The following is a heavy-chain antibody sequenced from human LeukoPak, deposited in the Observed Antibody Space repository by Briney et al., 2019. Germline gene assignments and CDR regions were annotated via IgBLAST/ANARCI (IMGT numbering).Heavy chain of an antibody. J-gene: IGHJ4*02. V-gene: IGHV3-23*01. CDR1: GFTFSSYG. CDR3: AKDTGSGYDYFSYYFDY. D-gene: IGHD5-12*01. Sequence: GGSLRLSCAASGFTFSSYGMSWVRQAPGKGLEWVSIICGTAFSTYYADSVRGRFTISRDNSKNTLYLQMNSLRAEDTAVYYCAKDTGSGYDYFSYYFDYWGQGTLVTVSS. CDR2: ICGTAFST.